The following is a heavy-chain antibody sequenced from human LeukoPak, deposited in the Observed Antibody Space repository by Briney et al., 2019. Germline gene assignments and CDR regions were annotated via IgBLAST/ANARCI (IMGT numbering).Heavy chain of an antibody. CDR3: AKDRYSGSYYDY. CDR2: LSGSGGST. CDR1: GFIFNKHA. V-gene: IGHV3-23*01. D-gene: IGHD1-26*01. J-gene: IGHJ4*02. Sequence: PGGSPRLSCAASGFIFNKHAMSWVRQAPGKGLEWVSGLSGSGGSTDYADSVKGRFTVSRDNSKNTLYLQMNSLRAEDTAVYYCAKDRYSGSYYDYWGQGTLVTVSS.